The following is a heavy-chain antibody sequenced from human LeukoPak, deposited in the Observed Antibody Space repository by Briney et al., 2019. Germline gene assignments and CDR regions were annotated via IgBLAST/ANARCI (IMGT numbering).Heavy chain of an antibody. Sequence: GGSLRLSCAASGFTFSTYSMTWVRQAPGKGLEWVTYISSSSSTIYYGGSVKGRFTVSRDNAKNSLYLQMNSLRAEDTAVYFCARDSYSKNDYWGQGTLVTVSS. D-gene: IGHD4-11*01. CDR2: ISSSSSTI. V-gene: IGHV3-48*01. CDR3: ARDSYSKNDY. CDR1: GFTFSTYS. J-gene: IGHJ4*02.